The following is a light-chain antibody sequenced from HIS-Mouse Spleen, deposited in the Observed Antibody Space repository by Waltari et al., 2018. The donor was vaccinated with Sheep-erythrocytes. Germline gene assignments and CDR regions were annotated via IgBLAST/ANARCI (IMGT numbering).Light chain of an antibody. CDR1: SRDVGGYNY. J-gene: IGLJ3*02. CDR3: CSYAGSYTWV. CDR2: DVS. V-gene: IGLV2-11*01. Sequence: QSALTQPRSVSGSTGQSVTISCTGTSRDVGGYNYLSWYQHHPGKAPKLMIYDVSKRPSGVPDRFSGSKSGNTASLTISGLQAEDEADYYCCSYAGSYTWVFGGGTKLTVL.